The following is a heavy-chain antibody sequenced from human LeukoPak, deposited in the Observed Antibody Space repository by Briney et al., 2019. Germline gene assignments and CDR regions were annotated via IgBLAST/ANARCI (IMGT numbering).Heavy chain of an antibody. J-gene: IGHJ4*02. D-gene: IGHD3-10*01. V-gene: IGHV3-23*01. CDR1: GFIFSNYA. CDR3: ARANYYGDY. CDR2: ISGSGGTT. Sequence: GGSLRLSCAASGFIFSNYAMSWVRQAPGKGLEWVSGISGSGGTTVYADSMKGRFTVSRDNSKNIMYLQINSLRAEDTAVYYCARANYYGDYWGQGTLVTVSS.